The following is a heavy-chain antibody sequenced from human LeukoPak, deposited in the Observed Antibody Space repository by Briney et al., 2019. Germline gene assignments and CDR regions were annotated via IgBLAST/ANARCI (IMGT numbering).Heavy chain of an antibody. Sequence: GGSLRLSCAASGFTFSSYGMHWVRQAPGKGLEWVAVISYDGSNKYYADSVKGRFTISRDNSKNTLYLQMNSLRAEDTAVYYCAKGASGSYASDYWGQGTLVTVSS. CDR3: AKGASGSYASDY. V-gene: IGHV3-30*18. CDR1: GFTFSSYG. D-gene: IGHD1-26*01. CDR2: ISYDGSNK. J-gene: IGHJ4*02.